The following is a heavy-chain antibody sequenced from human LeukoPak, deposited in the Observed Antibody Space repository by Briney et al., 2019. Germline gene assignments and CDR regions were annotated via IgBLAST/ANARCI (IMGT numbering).Heavy chain of an antibody. CDR1: GFIFSSYA. CDR2: ISGSGGRT. Sequence: GGSLRLSCAASGFIFSSYAMNWVRQAPGEGLEWVSGISGSGGRTSYADSVKGRFTISRDNSKNTLYLQMNSLRVEDTAIYYCAKDVGIGELLSKDYWGQGTLVTVPS. D-gene: IGHD3-10*01. V-gene: IGHV3-23*01. J-gene: IGHJ4*02. CDR3: AKDVGIGELLSKDY.